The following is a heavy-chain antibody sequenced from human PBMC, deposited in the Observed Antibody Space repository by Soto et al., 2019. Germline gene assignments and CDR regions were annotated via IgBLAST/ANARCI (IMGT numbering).Heavy chain of an antibody. V-gene: IGHV3-7*05. CDR2: IKEDGSDK. D-gene: IGHD3-22*01. CDR1: GFTLNTYW. CDR3: ARQAPAVIGETTFFFFGMDV. J-gene: IGHJ6*02. Sequence: EVQLEESGGKLDQPGESLRLSCAASGFTLNTYWMHGVRQAPGKGLEWVASIKEDGSDKYYVDSVRGRVTVSRDNAQNSVHLQLSSLRLDDTAVYYCARQAPAVIGETTFFFFGMDVWGQGTTVAVSS.